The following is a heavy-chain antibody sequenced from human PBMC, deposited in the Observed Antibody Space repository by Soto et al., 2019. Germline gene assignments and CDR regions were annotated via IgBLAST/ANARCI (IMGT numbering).Heavy chain of an antibody. Sequence: QVQLQESGPGLEKPSETLSLTCTVSGGSISSYYWSWIRQPPGKGLEWVGYIYYSGSTNYNPALKSRVTISVDTSKNQFSLKLGSVTAADTAVYYCARHLIPGAIELYWYFDLWGRGTLVTVSS. CDR3: ARHLIPGAIELYWYFDL. J-gene: IGHJ2*01. V-gene: IGHV4-59*08. CDR1: GGSISSYY. D-gene: IGHD2-2*01. CDR2: IYYSGST.